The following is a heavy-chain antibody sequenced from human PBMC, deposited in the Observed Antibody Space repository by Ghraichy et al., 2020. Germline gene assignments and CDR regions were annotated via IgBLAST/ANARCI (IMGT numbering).Heavy chain of an antibody. CDR3: ARGSTVVRFYYYDGMDV. CDR2: ITSTSSFI. D-gene: IGHD4-23*01. CDR1: GFTFGSYS. V-gene: IGHV3-48*02. Sequence: LSLTCVGSGFTFGSYSMNWVRQSPGKRLEWGSYITSTSSFISYADSVKGRFTISRDNAQNSLSLQMNSLTDEDTAVYYCARGSTVVRFYYYDGMDVWGQGTTVTVSS. J-gene: IGHJ6*02.